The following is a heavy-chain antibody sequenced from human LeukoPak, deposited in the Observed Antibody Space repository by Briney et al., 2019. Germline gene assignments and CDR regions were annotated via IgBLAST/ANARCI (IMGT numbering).Heavy chain of an antibody. D-gene: IGHD2-2*01. V-gene: IGHV3-NL1*01. CDR1: GFTFSSYW. CDR2: INWNGGST. Sequence: GGSLRLSCAASGFTFSSYWMHWVRQAPGKGLEWVSGINWNGGSTGYADSVKGRFTISRDNSKNTLYLQMNSLRAEDTAVYYCAKDSKVTVWGQGTLVTVSS. J-gene: IGHJ4*02. CDR3: AKDSKVTV.